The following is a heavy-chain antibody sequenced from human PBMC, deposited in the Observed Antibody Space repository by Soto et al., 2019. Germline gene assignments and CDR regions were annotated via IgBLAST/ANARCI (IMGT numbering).Heavy chain of an antibody. CDR3: ARGRPGGSNAFDI. J-gene: IGHJ3*02. Sequence: SETLSLTCAVYGGSFSGYYWSWIRQPPGKGLEWIGEINHSGSTNYNPSLKSRVTISVDTSKNQFSLKLSSVTAADTAVYSCARGRPGGSNAFDIWGQGTMVTVSS. CDR2: INHSGST. CDR1: GGSFSGYY. V-gene: IGHV4-34*01. D-gene: IGHD3-16*01.